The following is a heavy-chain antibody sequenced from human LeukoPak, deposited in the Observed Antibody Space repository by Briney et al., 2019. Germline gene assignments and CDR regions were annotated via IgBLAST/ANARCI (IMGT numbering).Heavy chain of an antibody. J-gene: IGHJ4*02. V-gene: IGHV3-23*01. CDR2: IFGSGGSP. Sequence: GGSLRLSCEASGFTLGSHAMYWVRQAPGKGLEWVAGIFGSGGSPHYADSVKGRFTISRDNPRNTVYLQINSLRDDDTAVYYCGKTTVGYSSGQKPAWPVDFWGQGTLVTVSS. CDR1: GFTLGSHA. CDR3: GKTTVGYSSGQKPAWPVDF. D-gene: IGHD5-18*01.